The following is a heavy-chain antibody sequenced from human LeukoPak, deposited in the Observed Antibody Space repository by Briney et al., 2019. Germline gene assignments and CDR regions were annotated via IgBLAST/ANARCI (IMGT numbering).Heavy chain of an antibody. D-gene: IGHD6-13*01. CDR2: INHSGST. CDR3: ASVPPYSSSWYFDAFDT. Sequence: SETLSLTCAVYGGSFSGYYWSWIRQPPGKGLEWIGEINHSGSTNYNPSLKSRVTISVDTSKNQFSLKLSSVTAADTAVYYCASVPPYSSSWYFDAFDTWGQGTMVTVSS. V-gene: IGHV4-34*01. J-gene: IGHJ3*02. CDR1: GGSFSGYY.